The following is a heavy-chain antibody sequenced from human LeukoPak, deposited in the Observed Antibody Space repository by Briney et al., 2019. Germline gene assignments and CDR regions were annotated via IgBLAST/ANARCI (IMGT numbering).Heavy chain of an antibody. J-gene: IGHJ5*02. CDR3: ARGPSLLWFRELLFRSNWFDP. Sequence: SETLSLTCAVYGGSFSGYYWSWIRQPPGKGLEWIGEINHSGSTNYNPSLKSRVTISVDTSKNQFSLKLSSVTAADTAVYYCARGPSLLWFRELLFRSNWFDPWGQGTLVTVYS. CDR1: GGSFSGYY. D-gene: IGHD3-10*01. V-gene: IGHV4-34*01. CDR2: INHSGST.